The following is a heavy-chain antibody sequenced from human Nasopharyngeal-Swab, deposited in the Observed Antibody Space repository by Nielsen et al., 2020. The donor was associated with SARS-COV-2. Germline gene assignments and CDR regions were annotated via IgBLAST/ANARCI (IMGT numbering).Heavy chain of an antibody. CDR2: IDFDGSNT. Sequence: GESLQISCTPSEFTLRNHWMHWVRLTPGKGLVWVSGIDFDGSNTFYADSVKGRFTISRDNGENTLSLQMNSLRDEDTGVYYCGSGFEIRGQGVLVTVSS. D-gene: IGHD3-9*01. J-gene: IGHJ4*02. CDR3: GSGFEI. V-gene: IGHV3-74*01. CDR1: EFTLRNHW.